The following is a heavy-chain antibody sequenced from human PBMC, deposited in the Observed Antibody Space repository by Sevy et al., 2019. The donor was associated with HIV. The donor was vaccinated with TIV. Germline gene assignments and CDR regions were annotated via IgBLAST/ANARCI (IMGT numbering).Heavy chain of an antibody. Sequence: GGCLRLSCAASGFDFRSYAMSWVRQAPGKGLEWVSGISGSGGSTYYADSVKGRFTISRDNSKNTLYLQMNSLRVEDMAVYYCAKRPYYYDSSGYDGLPPGAFDIWGQGTMVTVSS. CDR1: GFDFRSYA. CDR3: AKRPYYYDSSGYDGLPPGAFDI. J-gene: IGHJ3*02. V-gene: IGHV3-23*01. CDR2: ISGSGGST. D-gene: IGHD3-22*01.